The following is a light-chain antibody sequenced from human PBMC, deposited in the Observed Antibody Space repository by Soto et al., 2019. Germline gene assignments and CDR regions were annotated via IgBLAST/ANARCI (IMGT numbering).Light chain of an antibody. CDR2: AAS. CDR3: LQSDSFPHT. CDR1: QGISTW. V-gene: IGKV1-12*01. Sequence: DIQMTQSPSSVSASVGDRVTITCRASQGISTWLAWYQQKQGQAPKLLIYAASSLQSGVSSRFSGSGSGTDFTLTISSLQPEDFATYYCLQSDSFPHTFGPGTKLHIK. J-gene: IGKJ2*01.